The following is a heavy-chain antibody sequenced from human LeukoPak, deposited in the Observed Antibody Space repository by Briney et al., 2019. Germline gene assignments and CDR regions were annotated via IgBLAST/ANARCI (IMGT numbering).Heavy chain of an antibody. V-gene: IGHV4-59*01. Sequence: SETLSLTCTVSGGSISSYYRSWIRQPPGKGLEWIGYIYYSGSTNYNPSLKSRVTISVDTSKNQFSLKLSSVTAADTAVYYCARSYSSSWAPGMFDPWGQGTLVTVSS. CDR1: GGSISSYY. CDR2: IYYSGST. CDR3: ARSYSSSWAPGMFDP. J-gene: IGHJ5*02. D-gene: IGHD6-13*01.